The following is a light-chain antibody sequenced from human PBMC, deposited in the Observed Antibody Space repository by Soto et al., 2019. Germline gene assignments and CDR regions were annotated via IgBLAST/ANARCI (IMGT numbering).Light chain of an antibody. CDR2: AAS. Sequence: IVLTQSPATLSLSPGERATLSCRASQSVSRYLAWYQQKPGQAPRLLIHAASNRATGIPARFSGSGSGTDFTLTISSLEPEDSAVYYCQQRSQWPLTFGGGTKVEIK. J-gene: IGKJ4*01. CDR3: QQRSQWPLT. V-gene: IGKV3-11*01. CDR1: QSVSRY.